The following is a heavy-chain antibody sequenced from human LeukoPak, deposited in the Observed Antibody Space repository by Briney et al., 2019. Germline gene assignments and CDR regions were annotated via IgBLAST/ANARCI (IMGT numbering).Heavy chain of an antibody. CDR3: ARDAGVRGVPKY. J-gene: IGHJ4*02. V-gene: IGHV3-33*01. CDR2: IWYDGSNK. Sequence: PGGSLRLSCAASGFTFSSYGMHWVRQAPGKGLEWVAVIWYDGSNKYYADSVKGRFTISRDNSKNTLYLQMNSLRAEDTAVYYCARDAGVRGVPKYWGQGTLITVSS. D-gene: IGHD3-10*01. CDR1: GFTFSSYG.